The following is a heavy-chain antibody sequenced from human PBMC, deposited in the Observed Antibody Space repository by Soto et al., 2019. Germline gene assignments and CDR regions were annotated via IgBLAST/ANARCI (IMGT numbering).Heavy chain of an antibody. J-gene: IGHJ4*02. CDR1: GGSFSGYY. CDR3: ARGGWRHIDY. Sequence: PSETLSLTCAVYGGSFSGYYWNWIRQPPGKGLEWIGEINHSGSTNYNPSLKSRVTISVDTSKNQFSLKLSSVTAADTAVYYCARGGWRHIDYWGQGTLVTVSS. D-gene: IGHD3-3*01. CDR2: INHSGST. V-gene: IGHV4-34*01.